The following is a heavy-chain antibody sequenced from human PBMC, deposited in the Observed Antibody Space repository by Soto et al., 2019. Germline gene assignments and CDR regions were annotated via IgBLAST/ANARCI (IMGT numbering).Heavy chain of an antibody. CDR1: GSTFSSYA. CDR3: ARDVGATLNRFDP. D-gene: IGHD1-26*01. Sequence: SVKVSCKASGSTFSSYAISRVRQAPGQGLEWMGGIIPIFGTANYAQKFQGRVTITADESTSTAYMELSSLRSEDTAVYYCARDVGATLNRFDPWGQGTLVTVSS. CDR2: IIPIFGTA. V-gene: IGHV1-69*13. J-gene: IGHJ5*02.